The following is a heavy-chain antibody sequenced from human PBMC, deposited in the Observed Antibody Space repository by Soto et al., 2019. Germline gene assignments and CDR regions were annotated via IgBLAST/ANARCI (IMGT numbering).Heavy chain of an antibody. D-gene: IGHD3-10*01. Sequence: QVHLVQSGAEVKKPGSSVKVSCKTSGGSFNNYAVSWVRQAPGQGLEWMGGIIPNFDTPNYAQKFQDRVTIIADGSTSTVDMERRSLRSNATAVYYCAVAMVREILIFESSGMHVWGQGTTVIVSS. CDR1: GGSFNNYA. CDR2: IIPNFDTP. J-gene: IGHJ6*02. V-gene: IGHV1-69*01. CDR3: AVAMVREILIFESSGMHV.